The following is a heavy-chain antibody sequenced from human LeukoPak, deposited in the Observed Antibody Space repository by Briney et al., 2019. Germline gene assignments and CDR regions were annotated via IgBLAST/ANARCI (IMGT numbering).Heavy chain of an antibody. CDR3: AREAGPADYFDY. V-gene: IGHV4-59*01. CDR2: IYYSGST. Sequence: SETLSLTCTVSGGSISSYYWSWIRQPPGKGLEWIGYIYYSGSTNYNPSLKSRVTISVDTSKNQFSLKLSSVTAADTAVYYCAREAGPADYFDYWGQGTLVTASS. D-gene: IGHD3-10*01. CDR1: GGSISSYY. J-gene: IGHJ4*02.